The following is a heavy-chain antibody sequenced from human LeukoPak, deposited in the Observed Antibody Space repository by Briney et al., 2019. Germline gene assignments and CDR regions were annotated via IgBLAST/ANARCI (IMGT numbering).Heavy chain of an antibody. J-gene: IGHJ5*02. D-gene: IGHD6-25*01. CDR1: GGSISSYY. V-gene: IGHV4-4*07. CDR2: IYTSGST. CDR3: ARDATAALKRFNWFDP. Sequence: SETLSLTCTVSGGSISSYYWSWIRQPAGKGLEWIGRIYTSGSTNYNPSLKSRVTMSVGTSKNQFSLKLSSVTAADTAVYYCARDATAALKRFNWFDPWGQGTLVTVSS.